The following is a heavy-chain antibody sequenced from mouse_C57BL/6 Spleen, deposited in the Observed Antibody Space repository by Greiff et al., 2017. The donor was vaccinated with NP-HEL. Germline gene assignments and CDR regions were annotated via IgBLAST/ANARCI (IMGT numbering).Heavy chain of an antibody. Sequence: VQLQQSGAELVRPGTSVKVSCKASGYAFTNYLIEWVKQRPGQGLEWIGVINPGSGGNNYNEKFKVKATLTADKSSSTAYMQLSSLPSEDSAVYFCARVGMVGVYCAYWGQGTTLTVSS. D-gene: IGHD2-10*02. CDR2: INPGSGGN. J-gene: IGHJ2*01. V-gene: IGHV1-54*01. CDR3: ARVGMVGVYCAY. CDR1: GYAFTNYL.